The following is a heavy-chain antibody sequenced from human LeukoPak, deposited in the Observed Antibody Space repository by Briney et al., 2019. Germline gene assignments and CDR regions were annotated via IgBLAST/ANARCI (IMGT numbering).Heavy chain of an antibody. Sequence: PSETLSLTCTVSGGSISSGGYYWSWIRQPPGKGLEWIGYIYHSGSTYYNPSLKSRVTISVDRSKNQFSLKLSSVTAADTAVYYCARESITGTRDTAFDIWGQGTMVTVSS. CDR2: IYHSGST. V-gene: IGHV4-30-2*01. D-gene: IGHD1-7*01. J-gene: IGHJ3*02. CDR1: GGSISSGGYY. CDR3: ARESITGTRDTAFDI.